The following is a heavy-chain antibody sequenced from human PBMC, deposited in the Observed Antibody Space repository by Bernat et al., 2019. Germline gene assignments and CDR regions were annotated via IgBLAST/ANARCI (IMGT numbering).Heavy chain of an antibody. V-gene: IGHV3-13*04. CDR2: IGTAGDT. Sequence: EVQLVESGGDLVQPGGSLRLSCAASGFTFSSYDMHWVRQATGKGLEWVSAIGTAGDTYYAGSAKSRFTISREDAKDSLYLQMNSLRAEDTAVYYCGGSCSRPSQGMDVWGKGTTVTVSS. CDR3: GGSCSRPSQGMDV. J-gene: IGHJ6*04. D-gene: IGHD2-2*01. CDR1: GFTFSSYD.